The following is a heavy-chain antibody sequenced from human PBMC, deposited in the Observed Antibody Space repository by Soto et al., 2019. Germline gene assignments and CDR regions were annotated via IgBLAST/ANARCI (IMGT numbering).Heavy chain of an antibody. CDR1: GKSVSTFY. V-gene: IGHV4-59*02. Sequence: PSETLSLTCTVSGKSVSTFYWSWIRQPPGKGLEWIGHAYYSGSTNYDPSLKSRVTISVDMSKNQVSLRLTSVTAAETAVYYCARGNDYTQIASYQYGMDVGGQGTAVTVSS. J-gene: IGHJ6*02. CDR3: ARGNDYTQIASYQYGMDV. D-gene: IGHD4-4*01. CDR2: AYYSGST.